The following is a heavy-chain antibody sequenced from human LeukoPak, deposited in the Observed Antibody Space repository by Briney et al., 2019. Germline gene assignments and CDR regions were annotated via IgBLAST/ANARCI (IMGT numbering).Heavy chain of an antibody. CDR2: FSGSGGST. CDR3: ARSGLNRFDY. CDR1: GFTPISYW. J-gene: IGHJ4*02. Sequence: GGSLRLSCAVSGFTPISYWMTWVRQAPGQGLEWVSTFSGSGGSTYYADSVKGRFSISRDNSKNTLYLQMNSLRAEDTAAYYCARSGLNRFDYWGQGTLVTVSS. V-gene: IGHV3-23*01. D-gene: IGHD2-15*01.